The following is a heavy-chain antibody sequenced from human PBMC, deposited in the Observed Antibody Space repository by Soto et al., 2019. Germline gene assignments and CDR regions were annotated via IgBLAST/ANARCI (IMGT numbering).Heavy chain of an antibody. J-gene: IGHJ4*01. CDR3: ARAFCTNGVCYYCFDY. Sequence: GGSLRLSCTASGFTFGTYAMHWVRQAPGKGLEWVAVIYYDGSNRYYGDAVKGRFTISRDNSKSTLYLQMSSLRAEDTAVYYCARAFCTNGVCYYCFDYWGHGTLVTVPS. D-gene: IGHD2-8*01. CDR2: IYYDGSNR. CDR1: GFTFGTYA. V-gene: IGHV3-33*01.